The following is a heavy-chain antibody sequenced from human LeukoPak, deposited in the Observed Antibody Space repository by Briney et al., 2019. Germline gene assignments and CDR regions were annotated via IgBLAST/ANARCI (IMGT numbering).Heavy chain of an antibody. D-gene: IGHD3-22*01. CDR3: ARVSRYYDSSGYYHYYYYGMDV. V-gene: IGHV1-3*01. CDR1: GYTFTSYA. J-gene: IGHJ6*02. Sequence: ASVKVSCKASGYTFTSYAMHWVRQAPGQRLEWMGWINAGNGNTKYSQKLQGRVTMTRDISTSTAYMEVRSLRSDDTAVYYCARVSRYYDSSGYYHYYYYGMDVWGQGTTVTVS. CDR2: INAGNGNT.